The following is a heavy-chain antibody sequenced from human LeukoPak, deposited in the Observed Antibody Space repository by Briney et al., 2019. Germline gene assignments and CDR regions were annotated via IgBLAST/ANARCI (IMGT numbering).Heavy chain of an antibody. CDR2: INKDGSQK. Sequence: PGGSLRLSCVASGFTFSSHWMSWVRQAPGKGLEWVVNINKDGSQKYYVDSVKGRFTISRDDAKNSLYLQMNSLRVEDTAVYYCARDGAYSASNFWGQGTMVAVSS. D-gene: IGHD6-13*01. V-gene: IGHV3-7*03. CDR1: GFTFSSHW. CDR3: ARDGAYSASNF. J-gene: IGHJ3*01.